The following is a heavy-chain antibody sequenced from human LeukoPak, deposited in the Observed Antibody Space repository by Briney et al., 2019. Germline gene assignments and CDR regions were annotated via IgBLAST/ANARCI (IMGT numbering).Heavy chain of an antibody. V-gene: IGHV3-7*01. J-gene: IGHJ4*02. CDR3: GRDHGGSSAY. D-gene: IGHD3-16*01. CDR1: GFTFSSYW. CDR2: MKEDGSEK. Sequence: AGGSLRLSCAVSGFTFSSYWMSWLRQSPGKGLEWVANMKEDGSEKYYVDSVKGRFTISRDNAENSLYLQMNSLRVEDTAVYYRGRDHGGSSAYWGQGTLGTGSS.